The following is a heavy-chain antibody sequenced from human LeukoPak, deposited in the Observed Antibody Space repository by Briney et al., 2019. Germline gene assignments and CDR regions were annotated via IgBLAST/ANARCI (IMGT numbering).Heavy chain of an antibody. CDR1: GGSISSGSYY. CDR3: AREYSSSWYNIFDY. V-gene: IGHV4-61*02. J-gene: IGHJ4*02. Sequence: SQTLSLTCTVSGGSISSGSYYWSWIRQPAGKGLEWIGRIYTSGSTNYNPSLKSRVTISVDTSKNQFSLKLSSVIAADTAVYYCAREYSSSWYNIFDYWGQGTLVTVSS. D-gene: IGHD6-13*01. CDR2: IYTSGST.